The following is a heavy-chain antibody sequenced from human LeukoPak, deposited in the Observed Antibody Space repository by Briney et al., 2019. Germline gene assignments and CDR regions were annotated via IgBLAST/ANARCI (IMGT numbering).Heavy chain of an antibody. V-gene: IGHV3-13*01. CDR1: GFTFSSYD. Sequence: GGSLRLSCAASGFTFSSYDMHWVRQATGKGLEWVSAIGIAGDTYYPGSVKGRFTISRENAKNSLYLQMNSLRAGDTAVYYCAKVRALRSYYFDYWGQGTLVTVSS. J-gene: IGHJ4*02. CDR2: IGIAGDT. CDR3: AKVRALRSYYFDY.